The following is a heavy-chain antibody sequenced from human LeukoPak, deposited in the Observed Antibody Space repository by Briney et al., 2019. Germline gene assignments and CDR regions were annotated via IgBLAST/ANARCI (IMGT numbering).Heavy chain of an antibody. CDR3: AKDWTTIAAAGTPGY. Sequence: SCKASGGTFSSYGMHWVRQAPGKGLEWVAFIRYDGSNKYYADSVKGRFTISRDNSKNTLYLQMNSLRAEDTAVYYCAKDWTTIAAAGTPGYWGQGTLVTVSS. CDR2: IRYDGSNK. D-gene: IGHD6-13*01. V-gene: IGHV3-30*02. J-gene: IGHJ4*02. CDR1: GGTFSSYG.